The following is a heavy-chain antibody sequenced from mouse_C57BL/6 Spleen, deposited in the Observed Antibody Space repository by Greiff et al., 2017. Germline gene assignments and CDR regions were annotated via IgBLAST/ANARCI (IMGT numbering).Heavy chain of an antibody. CDR3: ARGGVWRSGYYFDY. D-gene: IGHD2-10*02. V-gene: IGHV1-55*01. CDR2: IYPGSGST. CDR1: GYTFTSYW. Sequence: QVQLQQPGAELVKPGASVKMSCKASGYTFTSYWITWVKQRPGQGLEWIGDIYPGSGSTNYNEKFKSKATLTVDTSSSTAYMQLSSLTSEDSAVYYCARGGVWRSGYYFDYWGQGTTLTVSS. J-gene: IGHJ2*01.